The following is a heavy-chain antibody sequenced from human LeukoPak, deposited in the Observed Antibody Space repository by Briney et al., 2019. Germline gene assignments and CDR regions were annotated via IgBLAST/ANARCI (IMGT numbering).Heavy chain of an antibody. D-gene: IGHD3-16*02. J-gene: IGHJ6*03. CDR2: IYVTGT. CDR3: ARHIGGGIEDMDV. Sequence: SETLSLTCTVSGGFIGTYYWSWIRQSPGKGLEWIGYIYVTGTRYNPYLQSRVTISVDRSRNQFFLKMSSVTAADTAVYYCARHIGGGIEDMDVWGKGTKVIVSS. CDR1: GGFIGTYY. V-gene: IGHV4-59*08.